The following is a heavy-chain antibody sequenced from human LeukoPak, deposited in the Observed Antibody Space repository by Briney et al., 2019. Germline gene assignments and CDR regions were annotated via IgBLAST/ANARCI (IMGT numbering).Heavy chain of an antibody. CDR2: TYYRSKWFI. CDR3: ARDKVLNGFDI. V-gene: IGHV6-1*01. J-gene: IGHJ3*02. Sequence: SQTLSLTCAISGDSVSSNTGIWNWVRQSPSRGLEWLGRTYYRSKWFIDYALSVKGRMTINPDTSKNQFSLQLNSVTPEDTAVYYCARDKVLNGFDIWGQGAMVTVSS. CDR1: GDSVSSNTGI. D-gene: IGHD2-8*02.